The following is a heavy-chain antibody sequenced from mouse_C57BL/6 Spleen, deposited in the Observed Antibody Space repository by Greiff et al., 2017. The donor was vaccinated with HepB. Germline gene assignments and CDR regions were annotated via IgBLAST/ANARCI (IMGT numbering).Heavy chain of an antibody. CDR2: IDPSDSYT. Sequence: QVQLQQSGAELVKPGASVKLSCKASGYTFTSYWMQWVKQRPGQGLEWIGEIDPSDSYTNYNQKFKGKATLTVDTSSSTAYMQLSSLTSEDSAVYYCARYDYVPFDYWGQGTTLTVSS. CDR3: ARYDYVPFDY. D-gene: IGHD2-4*01. CDR1: GYTFTSYW. J-gene: IGHJ2*01. V-gene: IGHV1-50*01.